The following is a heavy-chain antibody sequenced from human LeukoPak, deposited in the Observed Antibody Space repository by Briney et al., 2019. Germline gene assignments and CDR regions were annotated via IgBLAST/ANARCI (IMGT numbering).Heavy chain of an antibody. D-gene: IGHD3-10*01. Sequence: SETLCLTCTVSGDSISTYYWSWIRQPPGKGLEWIGYIYYRVTSDYNPSLKSRVTMSVDMSTRQISLKLSSVTAADTAVYYCARAVGGDGSGSLWGPGTLVTVSS. V-gene: IGHV4-59*01. CDR3: ARAVGGDGSGSL. CDR2: IYYRVTS. CDR1: GDSISTYY. J-gene: IGHJ4*02.